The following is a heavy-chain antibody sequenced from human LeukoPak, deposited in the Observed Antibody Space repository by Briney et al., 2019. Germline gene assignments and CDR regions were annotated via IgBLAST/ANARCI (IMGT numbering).Heavy chain of an antibody. D-gene: IGHD3-9*01. Sequence: PGGSLRLSCAASGFTVRSNYMSWVRQAPGKGLEWVSVICSGGSTYYADSVKGRFTISRDNSKNTLYLQMNSLRAEDTAVYYCASAGGILRYFDWLYPFDYWGQGTLVTVSS. J-gene: IGHJ4*02. CDR2: ICSGGST. CDR1: GFTVRSNY. CDR3: ASAGGILRYFDWLYPFDY. V-gene: IGHV3-66*01.